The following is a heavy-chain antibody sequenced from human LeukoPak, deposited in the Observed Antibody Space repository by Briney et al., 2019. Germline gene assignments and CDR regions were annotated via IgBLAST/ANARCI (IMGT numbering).Heavy chain of an antibody. CDR3: ATAQPTGLVATITFDY. CDR1: GYTLTEFS. CDR2: FDPEDGET. D-gene: IGHD5-12*01. J-gene: IGHJ4*02. Sequence: ASVKVSCKVSGYTLTEFSMHWVRQAPGKGLEWMGGFDPEDGETIYAQKFQGRVTMTEDTSTDTAYMELSSLRSEDTAVYYCATAQPTGLVATITFDYWGQGTLVTVSS. V-gene: IGHV1-24*01.